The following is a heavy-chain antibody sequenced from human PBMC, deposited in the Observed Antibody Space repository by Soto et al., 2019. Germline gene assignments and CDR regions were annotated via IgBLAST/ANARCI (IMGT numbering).Heavy chain of an antibody. CDR3: ARGGKCGGDCYSEEDYYYGMDV. J-gene: IGHJ6*02. CDR1: GGTFSSYA. CDR2: IIPIFGTA. D-gene: IGHD2-21*02. V-gene: IGHV1-69*01. Sequence: QXQLVXSXXEVXXPGSSVKVXCXASGGTFSSYAIXXXXXXXXQGLEWMGGIIPIFGTANYAQKFQGRVTITADESTSTAYMELSSLRSXXXAVYYCARGGKCGGDCYSEEDYYYGMDVWGQGTTVTVSS.